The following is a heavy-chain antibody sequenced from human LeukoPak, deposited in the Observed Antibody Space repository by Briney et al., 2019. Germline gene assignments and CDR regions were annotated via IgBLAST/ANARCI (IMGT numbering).Heavy chain of an antibody. J-gene: IGHJ5*02. V-gene: IGHV1-2*02. CDR1: GYTFTDYY. CDR2: INPNSGGT. Sequence: GASVKVSCKASGYTFTDYYIHWVRQAPGQGLEWMGWINPNSGGTNFAQKFQGRVTMTRDTSINTAYMEMSRLTFDDTAVYYCASEVTTMTTRFDPWGQGTLVAVSS. CDR3: ASEVTTMTTRFDP. D-gene: IGHD4-17*01.